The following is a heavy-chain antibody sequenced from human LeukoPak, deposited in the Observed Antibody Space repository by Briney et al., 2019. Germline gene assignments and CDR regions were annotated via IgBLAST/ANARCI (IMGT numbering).Heavy chain of an antibody. V-gene: IGHV3-30*02. Sequence: GGSLRLSCAASGFTFSSYGMHWVRQAPGKGLEWVAFIRYDGSNKYYADSVKGRFTISRDNSKNTLYLQMNSLRAEDTAVYYCANTYYYDSSGYYYWGQGTLVTVSS. CDR3: ANTYYYDSSGYYY. CDR2: IRYDGSNK. CDR1: GFTFSSYG. J-gene: IGHJ4*02. D-gene: IGHD3-22*01.